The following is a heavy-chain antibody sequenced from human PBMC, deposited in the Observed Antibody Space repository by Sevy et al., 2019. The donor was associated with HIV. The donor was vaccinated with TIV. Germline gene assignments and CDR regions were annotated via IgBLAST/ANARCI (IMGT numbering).Heavy chain of an antibody. J-gene: IGHJ4*02. CDR2: IYSGGST. V-gene: IGHV3-53*01. CDR1: GFTVSSNY. D-gene: IGHD6-13*01. CDR3: ARAGRRYSSSWYDY. Sequence: GGSLRLSCAASGFTVSSNYMSWVRQAPGKGLEWVSVIYSGGSTYYADSVKGLFTISRDNSKNTLYLQMNSLRAEDTAVYYCARAGRRYSSSWYDYWGQGTLVTVSS.